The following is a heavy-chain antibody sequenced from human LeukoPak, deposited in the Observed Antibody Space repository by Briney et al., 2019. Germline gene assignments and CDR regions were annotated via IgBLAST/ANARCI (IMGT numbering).Heavy chain of an antibody. CDR1: GGTFSSYA. CDR2: IIPIFGTA. Sequence: GASVKVSCKASGGTFSSYAISWVRQAPGQGLEWMGGIIPIFGTANYAQKLQGRVTMTTDTSTSTAYMELRSLRSDDTAVYYCARDPATGTADYWGQGTLVTVSS. V-gene: IGHV1-69*05. CDR3: ARDPATGTADY. J-gene: IGHJ4*02. D-gene: IGHD1-1*01.